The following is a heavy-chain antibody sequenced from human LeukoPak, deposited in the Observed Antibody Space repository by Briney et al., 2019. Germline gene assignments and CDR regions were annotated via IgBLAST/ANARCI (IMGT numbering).Heavy chain of an antibody. V-gene: IGHV3-74*01. CDR3: AKDGDTMVRGVLDY. Sequence: PGGSLRLSCAASGFTFSSYWMHWVRQAPGKGLVWVSRINSDGGSTSYADSVKGRFTISRDNSKNTLYLQMNSLRAEDTAVYYCAKDGDTMVRGVLDYWGQGTLVTVSS. J-gene: IGHJ4*02. CDR2: INSDGGST. CDR1: GFTFSSYW. D-gene: IGHD3-10*01.